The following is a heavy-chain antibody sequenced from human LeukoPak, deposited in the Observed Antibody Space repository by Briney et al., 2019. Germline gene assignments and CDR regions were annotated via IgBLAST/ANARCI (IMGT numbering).Heavy chain of an antibody. CDR3: ASGTSTFGY. J-gene: IGHJ4*02. CDR1: GFTLSNYW. CDR2: INQDGSQK. V-gene: IGHV3-7*02. Sequence: GGSLRLSCAASGFTLSNYWMTWVRQAPGKGLEWVANINQDGSQKYYVGSVKGRFTISRDNAKNSLFLQLNSLRAEDTAVYYCASGTSTFGYWGQGTLVTVSS. D-gene: IGHD2/OR15-2a*01.